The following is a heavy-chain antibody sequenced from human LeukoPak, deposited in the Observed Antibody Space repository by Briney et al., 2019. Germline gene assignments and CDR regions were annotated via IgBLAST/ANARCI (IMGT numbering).Heavy chain of an antibody. V-gene: IGHV3-30*04. CDR3: ARAAAGSWYFYYYMDV. J-gene: IGHJ6*03. D-gene: IGHD6-13*01. CDR2: ISYDGSNK. CDR1: GFTFSSYA. Sequence: GGSLRLSCAASGFTFSSYAMHWVRQAPGKGLEWVAVISYDGSNKYYADSVKGRFTISRDNAKNSLYLQMTSLRAEDTAVYYCARAAAGSWYFYYYMDVWGKGTTVTISS.